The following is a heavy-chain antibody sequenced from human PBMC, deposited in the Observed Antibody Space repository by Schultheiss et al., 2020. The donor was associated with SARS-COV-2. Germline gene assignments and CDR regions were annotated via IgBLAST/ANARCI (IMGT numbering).Heavy chain of an antibody. J-gene: IGHJ3*02. D-gene: IGHD3-22*01. Sequence: GGSLRLSCAASGFTFSSYDMHWVRQATGKGLEWVSAIGTAGDTYYPGSVKGRFTISRENVKNSLYLQMNSLRAGDTAVYYCARSRWMGPYYHDSSGYDDAFDIWGQGTMVTVSS. CDR1: GFTFSSYD. CDR2: IGTAGDT. V-gene: IGHV3-13*01. CDR3: ARSRWMGPYYHDSSGYDDAFDI.